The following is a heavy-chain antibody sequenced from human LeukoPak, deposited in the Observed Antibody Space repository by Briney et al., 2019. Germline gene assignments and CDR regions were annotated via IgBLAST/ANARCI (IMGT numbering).Heavy chain of an antibody. Sequence: PSETLSLTCTVSGGSISSYYWSWIRQPPGKGLEWIGYIYYSGSTNCNPSLKSRVTMSVDTSRNQFSLRLSSVTAADTAVYYCARVGVWFGELLPNFDYWGQGTLVTVSS. CDR1: GGSISSYY. CDR2: IYYSGST. D-gene: IGHD3-10*01. V-gene: IGHV4-59*01. CDR3: ARVGVWFGELLPNFDY. J-gene: IGHJ4*02.